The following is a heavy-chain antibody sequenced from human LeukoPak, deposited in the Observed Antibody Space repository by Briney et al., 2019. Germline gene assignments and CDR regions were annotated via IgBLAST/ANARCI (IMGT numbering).Heavy chain of an antibody. CDR1: GVSFDDNA. V-gene: IGHV3-9*01. CDR2: IAWNSGSL. CDR3: AKDSGYSYGLDY. D-gene: IGHD5-18*01. Sequence: GRSLRLSCAASGVSFDDNAMHWVRQAPGKGLEWVSGIAWNSGSLGYADSVKGRFTVSRDNAKNSLYLQMNSLRAEDTAFYYCAKDSGYSYGLDYWGQGTLVTVSS. J-gene: IGHJ4*02.